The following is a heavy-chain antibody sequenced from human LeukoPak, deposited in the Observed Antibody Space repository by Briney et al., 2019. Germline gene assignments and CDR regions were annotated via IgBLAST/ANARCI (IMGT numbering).Heavy chain of an antibody. CDR3: ARDVSSYYYDSSGYYSWFDP. V-gene: IGHV4-4*07. Sequence: PSETLSLTCTVSGGSISSYYWSWIRQPAGKGLEWIGRIYTSGSTNYNPSLKSRVTMSVDTSKNQFSLKLSSVTAADTAVYYCARDVSSYYYDSSGYYSWFDPWGQGTLVTVSS. D-gene: IGHD3-22*01. J-gene: IGHJ5*02. CDR2: IYTSGST. CDR1: GGSISSYY.